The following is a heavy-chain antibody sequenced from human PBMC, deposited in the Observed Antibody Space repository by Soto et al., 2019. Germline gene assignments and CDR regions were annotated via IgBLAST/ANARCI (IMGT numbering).Heavy chain of an antibody. J-gene: IGHJ4*02. CDR1: GYTFTSYG. CDR2: ISAYNGNT. CDR3: ARDPIPSTVTTMSIDY. V-gene: IGHV1-18*01. D-gene: IGHD4-17*01. Sequence: ASVKVSCKASGYTFTSYGISWVRQAPGQGLEWMGWISAYNGNTNYAQKLQGRVTMTTDTSTSTAYMELRSLRSDDTAVYYCARDPIPSTVTTMSIDYWGQGTLVTVSS.